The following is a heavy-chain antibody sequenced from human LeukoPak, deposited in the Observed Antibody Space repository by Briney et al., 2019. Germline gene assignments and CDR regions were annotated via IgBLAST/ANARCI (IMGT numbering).Heavy chain of an antibody. CDR2: ISSSGSTI. CDR1: GFTFSSYE. Sequence: GRSLRLSCAASGFTFSSYEMNWVRQAPGKGLEWVSYISSSGSTIYYADSVKGRFTISRDDAKNSLYLQMNSLRAEDTAVYYCATQYSSSWYYYYYGMDVWGKGTTVTVSS. V-gene: IGHV3-48*03. CDR3: ATQYSSSWYYYYYGMDV. J-gene: IGHJ6*04. D-gene: IGHD6-13*01.